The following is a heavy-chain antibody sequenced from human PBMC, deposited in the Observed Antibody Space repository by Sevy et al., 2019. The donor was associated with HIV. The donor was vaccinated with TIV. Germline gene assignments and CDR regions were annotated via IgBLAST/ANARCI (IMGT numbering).Heavy chain of an antibody. CDR1: GFTVSSNY. CDR2: IYSGGST. V-gene: IGHV3-53*01. D-gene: IGHD6-13*01. J-gene: IGHJ4*02. CDR3: AALSTPGIAAAGRDLDY. Sequence: GGSLRLSCAASGFTVSSNYMSWVRQAPGKGLEWVSVIYSGGSTYYADSMKGRFTISRDNSKNTLYLQMNSLRAEDTAVYYCAALSTPGIAAAGRDLDYWGQGTLVTVSS.